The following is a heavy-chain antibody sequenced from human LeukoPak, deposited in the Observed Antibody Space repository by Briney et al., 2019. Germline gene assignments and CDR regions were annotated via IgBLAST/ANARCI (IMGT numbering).Heavy chain of an antibody. J-gene: IGHJ4*02. Sequence: SETLSLTCTVSGGSISNYYWSWIRQPAGKGLEWIGRIYTSGSTNYNPSLKSRVTISVDTSKNQFSLKLSSVTAADTAVYYCAVETAYYGSGSYYRIRGKYFDYWGQGTLVTVSS. CDR1: GGSISNYY. CDR3: AVETAYYGSGSYYRIRGKYFDY. D-gene: IGHD3-10*01. V-gene: IGHV4-4*07. CDR2: IYTSGST.